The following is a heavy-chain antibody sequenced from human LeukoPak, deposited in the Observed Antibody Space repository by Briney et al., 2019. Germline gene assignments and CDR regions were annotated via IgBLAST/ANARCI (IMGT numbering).Heavy chain of an antibody. CDR1: GFTFSGYN. V-gene: IGHV3-21*01. CDR3: ARAGLYSGSGLDY. J-gene: IGHJ4*02. CDR2: ISSGSGYM. Sequence: GGSLRLSCAVSGFTFSGYNMNRVRQAPGKGLEWVSAISSGSGYMYYADSVKGRFTISRDNAKNSLYLQMNNLRAEDTAVYYCARAGLYSGSGLDYWGLGTLVTVSS. D-gene: IGHD5-12*01.